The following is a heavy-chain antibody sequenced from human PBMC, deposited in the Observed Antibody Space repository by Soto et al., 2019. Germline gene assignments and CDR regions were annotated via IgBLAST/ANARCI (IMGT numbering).Heavy chain of an antibody. CDR1: GGSLRPYY. CDR3: ASDPAGRRQLVTGYFDS. V-gene: IGHV4-59*12. D-gene: IGHD6-13*01. Sequence: SETLSLTCTVVGGSLRPYYWSWIRQPPGKELEWIGYIYYTGSTNYSPSLKSRVTMSLDTSKNLLSLKLNSVTAADTAVYYCASDPAGRRQLVTGYFDSWGQGTLVNVSS. CDR2: IYYTGST. J-gene: IGHJ4*02.